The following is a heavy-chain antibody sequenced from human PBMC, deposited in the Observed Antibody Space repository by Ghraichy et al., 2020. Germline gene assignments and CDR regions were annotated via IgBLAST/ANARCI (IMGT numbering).Heavy chain of an antibody. V-gene: IGHV4-34*01. Sequence: SETLSLTCAVYGGSFSGYYWSWIRQPPGKGLEWIGEINHSGSTNYNPSLKSRVTISVDTSKNQFSLKLSSVTAADTAVYYCARAKKRGYGYPYYYYYGMDVWGQGTTVTVSS. CDR1: GGSFSGYY. CDR2: INHSGST. D-gene: IGHD5-18*01. CDR3: ARAKKRGYGYPYYYYYGMDV. J-gene: IGHJ6*02.